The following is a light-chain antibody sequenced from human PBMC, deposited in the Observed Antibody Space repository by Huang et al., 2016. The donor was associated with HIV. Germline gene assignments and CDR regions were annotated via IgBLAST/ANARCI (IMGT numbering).Light chain of an antibody. CDR3: QQYGSSPLT. Sequence: EIVLTQSPGTLSLSPGERATLSCRASQSVSSSYLAWYQQKPGQAPRLLIDGASSRAPGIPDRFSGRGSGTDFTLTISRLEPEDFAVYYCQQYGSSPLTFGGGTKVEIK. CDR2: GAS. CDR1: QSVSSSY. J-gene: IGKJ4*01. V-gene: IGKV3-20*01.